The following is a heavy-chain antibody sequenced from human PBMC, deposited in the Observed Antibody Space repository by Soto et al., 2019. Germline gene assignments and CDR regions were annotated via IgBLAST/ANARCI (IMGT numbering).Heavy chain of an antibody. CDR1: GFTLSSYG. CDR2: ISYDGSNK. CDR3: AKDKSYYYDSSGYYGPWFDP. D-gene: IGHD3-22*01. V-gene: IGHV3-30*18. Sequence: PGGSLRLSCAASGFTLSSYGMHWVRQAPGKGLEWVAVISYDGSNKYYADSVKGRFTISRDNSKNTLYLQMNSLRAEDTAVYYCAKDKSYYYDSSGYYGPWFDPWGQGTLVTVSS. J-gene: IGHJ5*02.